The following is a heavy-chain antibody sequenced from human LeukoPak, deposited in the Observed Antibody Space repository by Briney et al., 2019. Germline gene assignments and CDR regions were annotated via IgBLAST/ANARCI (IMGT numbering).Heavy chain of an antibody. J-gene: IGHJ4*02. CDR2: INHSGST. Sequence: ASETLSLTCTVSGGSISSSSYYWSWIRQPPGKGLEWIGEINHSGSTNYNPSLKSRVTISVDTSKNQFSLKLSSVTAADTAVYYCARGPSPSGYGPLRYWGQGTLVTVSS. CDR1: GGSISSSSYY. CDR3: ARGPSPSGYGPLRY. V-gene: IGHV4-39*07. D-gene: IGHD5-12*01.